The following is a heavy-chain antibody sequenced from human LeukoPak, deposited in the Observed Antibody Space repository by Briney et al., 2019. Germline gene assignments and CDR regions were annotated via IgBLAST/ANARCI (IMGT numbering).Heavy chain of an antibody. D-gene: IGHD3-22*01. CDR2: ISSSGSTI. Sequence: GGSLRLSCAASGFTFSSYAMSWVRQAPGKGLEWVSYISSSGSTIYYADSVKGRFTISRDNAKNSLYLQMNSLRAEDTAVYYCARSTEDYYDSSGYHYWGQGTLVTVSS. J-gene: IGHJ4*02. V-gene: IGHV3-48*04. CDR1: GFTFSSYA. CDR3: ARSTEDYYDSSGYHY.